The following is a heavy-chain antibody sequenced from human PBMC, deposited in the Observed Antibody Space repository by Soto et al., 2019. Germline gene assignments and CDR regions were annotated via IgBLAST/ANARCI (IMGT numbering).Heavy chain of an antibody. CDR3: ARDGMGTIVGGMDV. Sequence: QGQLVQSGAEVKNHGSSVKVSCKTSGGTFSNDAISWVRQAPGQGLEWMGGIIPIFGTTHYAQKFQDRVELTSDESTGTAYMELSSLRSEDTGVYYCARDGMGTIVGGMDVWGQGTTVTVSS. CDR1: GGTFSNDA. D-gene: IGHD7-27*01. CDR2: IIPIFGTT. J-gene: IGHJ6*02. V-gene: IGHV1-69*01.